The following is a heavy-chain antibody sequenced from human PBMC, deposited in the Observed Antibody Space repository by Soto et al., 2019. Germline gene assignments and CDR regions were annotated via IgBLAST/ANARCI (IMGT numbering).Heavy chain of an antibody. Sequence: KASETLSLTCTVSGGSISSSSYYWGWIRQSPGKGLEWIGSIYYSGSTYYNPSLKSRVTISVDTSKNQFSLKLSSVTAADTAVYYCAMTLGVIVVVPYGMDVWGQGTTVTVSS. CDR3: AMTLGVIVVVPYGMDV. CDR2: IYYSGST. J-gene: IGHJ6*02. D-gene: IGHD2-21*01. CDR1: GGSISSSSYY. V-gene: IGHV4-39*01.